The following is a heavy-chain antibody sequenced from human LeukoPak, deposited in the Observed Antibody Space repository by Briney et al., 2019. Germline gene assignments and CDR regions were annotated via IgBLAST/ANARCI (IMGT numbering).Heavy chain of an antibody. Sequence: GGSLRLSCAAPGFTFSSYAIAWVRQAPGKGLEWVSTVGNGGDGTYYADSVKGRFTISRDNAKNTLYLQMSSLRAEDTAVYYCAKVTTASSGRGSDYWGPGTLVTVSS. D-gene: IGHD6-19*01. CDR1: GFTFSSYA. V-gene: IGHV3-23*01. CDR3: AKVTTASSGRGSDY. J-gene: IGHJ4*02. CDR2: VGNGGDGT.